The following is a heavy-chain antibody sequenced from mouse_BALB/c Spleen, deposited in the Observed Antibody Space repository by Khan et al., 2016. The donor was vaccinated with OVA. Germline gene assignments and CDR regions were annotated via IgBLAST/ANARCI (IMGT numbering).Heavy chain of an antibody. D-gene: IGHD1-1*01. J-gene: IGHJ1*01. V-gene: IGHV3-2*02. Sequence: EVQLQESGTGLVKPSQSLSLTCTVTGYSITSDYAWNWIRQFPGNKLDWMGYISYSGSTRYHPSLKSRISITRDTSKNQFFLQLNSVTTEDTATYYCARRYYYGHWYFDVWGAGATVTVSS. CDR3: ARRYYYGHWYFDV. CDR2: ISYSGST. CDR1: GYSITSDYA.